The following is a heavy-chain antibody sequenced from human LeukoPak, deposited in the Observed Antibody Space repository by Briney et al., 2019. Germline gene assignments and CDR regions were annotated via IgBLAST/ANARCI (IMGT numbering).Heavy chain of an antibody. D-gene: IGHD2-15*01. J-gene: IGHJ2*01. CDR2: IYYSGST. Sequence: PSETLSLTCTVSGGSISSYYWSWIRQPPGKGLEWIGYIYYSGSTNYNPSLKSRVTISVDTSKNQFSLKLGSVTAADTAVYYCARDPLGFCSGGSCYSNWYFDLWGRGTLVTVSS. V-gene: IGHV4-59*01. CDR3: ARDPLGFCSGGSCYSNWYFDL. CDR1: GGSISSYY.